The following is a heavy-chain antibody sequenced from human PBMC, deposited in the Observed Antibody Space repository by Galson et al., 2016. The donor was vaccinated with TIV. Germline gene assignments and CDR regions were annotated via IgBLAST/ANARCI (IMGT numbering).Heavy chain of an antibody. CDR2: ISSSGFS. Sequence: LSLTCNVSGDSISSSYWSWIRQPPGKGLEWIGFISSSGFSNYNPTLKGRVTMSVDASKKQISLRLSSVTAADTAVYFCANDYGAGYFDHWGQGAVVTVSS. D-gene: IGHD4-17*01. CDR3: ANDYGAGYFDH. V-gene: IGHV4-4*08. CDR1: GDSISSSY. J-gene: IGHJ4*02.